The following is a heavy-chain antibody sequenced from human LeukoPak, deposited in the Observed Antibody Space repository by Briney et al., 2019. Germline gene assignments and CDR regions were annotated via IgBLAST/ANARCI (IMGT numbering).Heavy chain of an antibody. D-gene: IGHD1-26*01. J-gene: IGHJ6*03. CDR3: ARASYSGSLGYYYYYYMDV. Sequence: GGSLRLSCAASGFTFSSYAMHWVRQAPGKGLEWVAVISYDGSNKYYADSVKGRFTISRDNSKNTLYLQMNSLRAEDTAVYYCARASYSGSLGYYYYYYMDVWGKGTTVTVSS. CDR2: ISYDGSNK. CDR1: GFTFSSYA. V-gene: IGHV3-30*04.